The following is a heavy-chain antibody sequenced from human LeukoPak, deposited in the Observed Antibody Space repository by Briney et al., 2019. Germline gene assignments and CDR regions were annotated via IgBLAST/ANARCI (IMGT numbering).Heavy chain of an antibody. D-gene: IGHD6-6*01. CDR3: AKDGDSSSRKS. CDR2: ISGSGGST. J-gene: IGHJ4*02. Sequence: GGSLRLSCAASGFTFSSYAMSWVRQAPGKGLEWASAISGSGGSTYYADSVKGRFTISRDNSKNTLYLQMNSLRAEDTAVYYCAKDGDSSSRKSWGQGTLDTVSS. V-gene: IGHV3-23*01. CDR1: GFTFSSYA.